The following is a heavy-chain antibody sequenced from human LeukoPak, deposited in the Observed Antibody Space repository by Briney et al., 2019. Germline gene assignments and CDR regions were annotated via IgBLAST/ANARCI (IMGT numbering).Heavy chain of an antibody. J-gene: IGHJ4*02. CDR3: AKANSYSYGYYFDY. CDR1: GFTFDDYA. CDR2: ISWNSGSI. Sequence: PGGSLRLSCAASGFTFDDYAMHWVRQAPGKGLEWVSGISWNSGSIGYADSVKGRFTISRDNAKNSLYLQMNSLRAEDTALYYCAKANSYSYGYYFDYWGQGTLVTVSS. V-gene: IGHV3-9*01. D-gene: IGHD5-18*01.